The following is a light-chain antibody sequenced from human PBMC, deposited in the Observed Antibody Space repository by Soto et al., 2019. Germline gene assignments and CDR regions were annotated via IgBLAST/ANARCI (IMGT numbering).Light chain of an antibody. Sequence: IRLDPSPSPLSASVTDPVPLACRVGQSIGRWLAWYQQIPGKAPELLIFDASTLENGVSVRFSGRRSGPEFSLTISSLQPDDFATYYCQQYDSYWTFGQGTKVDIK. J-gene: IGKJ1*01. CDR1: QSIGRW. V-gene: IGKV1-5*01. CDR3: QQYDSYWT. CDR2: DAS.